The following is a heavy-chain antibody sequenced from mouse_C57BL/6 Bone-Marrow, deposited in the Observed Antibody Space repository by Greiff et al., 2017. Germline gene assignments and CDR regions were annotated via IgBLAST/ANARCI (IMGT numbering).Heavy chain of an antibody. CDR1: GYAFSSSW. CDR3: ARGGYDAWFAY. D-gene: IGHD2-2*01. Sequence: QVQLQQSGPELVKPGASVKISCKASGYAFSSSWMNWVKQRPGKGLEWIGRIYPGDGDTNYNGKFKGKATLTADKSSSTAYMQLSSLTSEDSAVYFCARGGYDAWFAYRGQGTLVTVSA. V-gene: IGHV1-82*01. J-gene: IGHJ3*01. CDR2: IYPGDGDT.